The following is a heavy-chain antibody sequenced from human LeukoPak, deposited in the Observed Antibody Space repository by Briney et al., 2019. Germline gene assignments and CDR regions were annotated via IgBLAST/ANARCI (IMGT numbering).Heavy chain of an antibody. CDR1: GGTFSSYA. J-gene: IGHJ4*02. V-gene: IGHV1-69*01. Sequence: SVEVSCKASGGTFSSYAISWVRQAPGQGLEWMGGIIPIFGTANYAQKFQGRVTITADESTSTAYMELSSLRSEDTAVYYCARAGYSYGWAYFDYWGQGTLVTVSS. CDR2: IIPIFGTA. D-gene: IGHD5-18*01. CDR3: ARAGYSYGWAYFDY.